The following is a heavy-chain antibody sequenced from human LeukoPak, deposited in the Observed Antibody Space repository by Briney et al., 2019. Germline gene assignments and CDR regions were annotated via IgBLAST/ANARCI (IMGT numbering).Heavy chain of an antibody. J-gene: IGHJ2*01. CDR3: ARSGSSSWYEYWYFDL. D-gene: IGHD6-13*01. Sequence: PSETLSLTCTVSGGSISSYYWSWIRQPPGKGLEWIGYIYYSGSTNYNPSLKSRVTISVDTSKNQFSLKLSSVTAADTAVYYCARSGSSSWYEYWYFDLWGRGTLVTVSS. CDR1: GGSISSYY. CDR2: IYYSGST. V-gene: IGHV4-59*01.